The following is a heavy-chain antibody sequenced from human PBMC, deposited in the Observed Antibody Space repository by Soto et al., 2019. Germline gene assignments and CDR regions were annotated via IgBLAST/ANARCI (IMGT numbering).Heavy chain of an antibody. J-gene: IGHJ5*02. Sequence: SGPTLVNPTQTLTLTCTFSGFSLSTSGMCVSWIRQPPGKGLEWIGEINHSGSTNYNPSLKSRVTISVDTSKNQFSLKLSSVTAADTAVYYCARGGQQLKSNNWFDPWGQGTLVTVSS. CDR1: GFSLSTSGM. V-gene: IGHV4-39*07. D-gene: IGHD6-13*01. CDR3: ARGGQQLKSNNWFDP. CDR2: INHSGST.